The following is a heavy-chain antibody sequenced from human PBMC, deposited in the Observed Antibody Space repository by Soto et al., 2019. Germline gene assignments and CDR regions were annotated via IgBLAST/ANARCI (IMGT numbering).Heavy chain of an antibody. V-gene: IGHV3-30*18. CDR1: GFTFSSYG. D-gene: IGHD3-22*01. Sequence: GGSLRLSCAASGFTFSSYGMHWVRQAPGKGLEWVAVISYDGSNKYYADSVKGRFTISRDNSKNTLYLQMNSLRAEDTAVYYCAKDPKDSSGYFDYWGQGTLVTVPS. J-gene: IGHJ4*02. CDR2: ISYDGSNK. CDR3: AKDPKDSSGYFDY.